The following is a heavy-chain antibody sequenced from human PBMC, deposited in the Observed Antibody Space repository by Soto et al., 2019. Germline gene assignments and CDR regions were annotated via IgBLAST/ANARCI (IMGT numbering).Heavy chain of an antibody. D-gene: IGHD1-1*01. CDR3: TTEERGKTGTRV. J-gene: IGHJ4*02. CDR2: ISQSSTYT. V-gene: IGHV3-11*06. Sequence: QVQLVESGGGLVKPGGSLRLSCAASGFTFSDYYVSWVRQAPGKGLEWLSYISQSSTYTNYADSVKGRFTISRDNAKDSLYLQMNSLRAEDTAVYYCTTEERGKTGTRVWGQGPLVTVAS. CDR1: GFTFSDYY.